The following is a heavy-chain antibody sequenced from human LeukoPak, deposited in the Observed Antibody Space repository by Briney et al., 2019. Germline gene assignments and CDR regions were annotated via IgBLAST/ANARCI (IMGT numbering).Heavy chain of an antibody. CDR2: IRYDESNR. J-gene: IGHJ6*03. CDR1: GFTFNNFG. V-gene: IGHV3-30*02. CDR3: AKDRGKYLTWLLEEDFYYYYMDV. D-gene: IGHD3-22*01. Sequence: GGSLRLSCAASGFTFNNFGMHWVRQAPGRGLEWVAFIRYDESNRYYGDSAKGRFTISRDNSKKTLYLQMNSLRGEDTAVYYCAKDRGKYLTWLLEEDFYYYYMDVWGKGTTVTVSS.